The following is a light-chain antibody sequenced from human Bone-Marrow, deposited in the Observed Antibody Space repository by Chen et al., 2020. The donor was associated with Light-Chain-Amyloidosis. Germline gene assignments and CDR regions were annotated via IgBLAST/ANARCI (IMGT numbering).Light chain of an antibody. Sequence: ELVWPPPPGTLPFSPGEGANRSSRASQTISTNSLTWYQQKFGQAPRLLIYGPSSRATGIPDRCTGSGSGTDFTLTISRLEPEDVAMYYCQQYGTSPLTVGGGTKVEIK. V-gene: IGKV3-20*01. CDR2: GPS. CDR1: QTISTNS. CDR3: QQYGTSPLT. J-gene: IGKJ4*01.